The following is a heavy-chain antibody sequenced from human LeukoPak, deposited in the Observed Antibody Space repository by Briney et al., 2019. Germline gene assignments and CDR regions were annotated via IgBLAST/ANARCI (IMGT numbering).Heavy chain of an antibody. CDR2: FDPEDVET. J-gene: IGHJ4*02. D-gene: IGHD2/OR15-2a*01. Sequence: ASVKVPCKVSGNTFTDLSMNWVRQAPGKGPEWMGGFDPEDVETIYAQKFQGRVTMTEDTSTATAYMDLSSLRPDDTAVYYCATDFYRGRQFDYWGQGTLVTVSS. CDR1: GNTFTDLS. CDR3: ATDFYRGRQFDY. V-gene: IGHV1-24*01.